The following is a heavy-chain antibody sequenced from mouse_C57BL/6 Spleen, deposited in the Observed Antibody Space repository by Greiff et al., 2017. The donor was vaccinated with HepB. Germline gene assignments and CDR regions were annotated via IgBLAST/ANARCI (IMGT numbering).Heavy chain of an antibody. CDR2: INPGSGGT. CDR3: ARGGGYGSSYALDY. D-gene: IGHD1-1*01. V-gene: IGHV1-54*01. J-gene: IGHJ2*01. Sequence: QVQLQQSGAELVRPGTSVKVSCKASGYAFTNYLIEWVKQRPGQGLEWIGVINPGSGGTNYNEKFKGKATLTADKSSSTAYMQLSSLTSEDSAVYFCARGGGYGSSYALDYWGQGTTLTVSS. CDR1: GYAFTNYL.